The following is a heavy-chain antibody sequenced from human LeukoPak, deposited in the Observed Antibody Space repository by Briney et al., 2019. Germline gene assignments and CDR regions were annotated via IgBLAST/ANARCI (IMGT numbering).Heavy chain of an antibody. J-gene: IGHJ3*01. CDR3: VRDSGLGLDAFDV. Sequence: SQTLSLTCAISGDSVSSNSATWNWIRQSPSRRLEWLGRTYHRSKWYNDYAVSVKGRITVNPDTSKNQFSLQLNSVSPEDTAVYYCVRDSGLGLDAFDVWGQGTMVTVSS. V-gene: IGHV6-1*01. CDR2: TYHRSKWYN. D-gene: IGHD3/OR15-3a*01. CDR1: GDSVSSNSAT.